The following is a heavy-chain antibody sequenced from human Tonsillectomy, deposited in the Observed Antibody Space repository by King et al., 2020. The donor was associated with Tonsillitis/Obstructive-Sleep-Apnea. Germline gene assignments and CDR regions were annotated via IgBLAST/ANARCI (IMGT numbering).Heavy chain of an antibody. J-gene: IGHJ3*02. V-gene: IGHV4-59*08. D-gene: IGHD3-22*01. CDR1: GGSISSYY. CDR3: ASHLYYYDSSGYASNDAFDI. Sequence: VQLQESGPGLVKPSETLSLTCTVSGGSISSYYWSWIRQPPGKGLEWIGCIYYSGSTKYNPSLKSRVTISVDTSKNQVSLKLRSVTAADTAVYYCASHLYYYDSSGYASNDAFDIRGQGTMVTVSS. CDR2: IYYSGST.